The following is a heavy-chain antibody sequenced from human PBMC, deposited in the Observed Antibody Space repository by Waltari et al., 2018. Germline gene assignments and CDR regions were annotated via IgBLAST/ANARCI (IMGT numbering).Heavy chain of an antibody. V-gene: IGHV4-39*07. CDR3: ARLSPPMWVRGVKGGYYFDY. J-gene: IGHJ4*02. D-gene: IGHD3-10*01. CDR1: GDSVIHRNYS. Sequence: QLQLLESGPGLVKPSETLSLTCTVSGDSVIHRNYSLGWIRQPPGKGPEWIGNIYYSGRSSYNPSLKSRVIISVDTSKNQFSVRLTSVTAADTAVFYCARLSPPMWVRGVKGGYYFDYWGPGTLVTVSS. CDR2: IYYSGRS.